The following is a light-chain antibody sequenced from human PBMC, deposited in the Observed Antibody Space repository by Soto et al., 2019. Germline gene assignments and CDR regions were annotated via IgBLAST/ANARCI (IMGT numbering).Light chain of an antibody. J-gene: IGKJ1*01. CDR1: QTVSKNY. CDR2: DAF. Sequence: EIVLTQSPGTLSLSPEERATLSCRASQTVSKNYLAWYQQKPGQAPRLLIYDAFNRATDIPDRFSGSGSGTDFTLTITRLEPEDFAVYYCQQCAHSPLTFGQGTKVEMK. V-gene: IGKV3-20*01. CDR3: QQCAHSPLT.